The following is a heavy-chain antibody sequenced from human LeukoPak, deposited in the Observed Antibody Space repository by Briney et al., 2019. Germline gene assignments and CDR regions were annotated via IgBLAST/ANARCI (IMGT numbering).Heavy chain of an antibody. J-gene: IGHJ4*02. Sequence: GGSLRLSCAASGFTFSSYGMHWVRQAPGKGLEWVAVIWYDGSNKYYADSVKGRFTISRDNSKNTLYLQMNSLRAEDTAVYYCARGTLSGWFDYWGQGTLVTVSS. D-gene: IGHD6-19*01. CDR1: GFTFSSYG. V-gene: IGHV3-33*08. CDR3: ARGTLSGWFDY. CDR2: IWYDGSNK.